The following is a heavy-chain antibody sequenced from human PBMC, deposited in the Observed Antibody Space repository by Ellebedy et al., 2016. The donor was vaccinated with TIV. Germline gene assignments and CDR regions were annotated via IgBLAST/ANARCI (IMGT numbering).Heavy chain of an antibody. CDR1: GGSISHYY. CDR3: ARVYTAAGSMDV. Sequence: MPSETLSLTCTVSGGSISHYYWSWIRQPPGKGLEWIGYIYYSGSTNFNPSLKSRVTTSVDTSKNQFSLKLTSVTAADTAIYYCARVYTAAGSMDVWGQGTTVTVSS. V-gene: IGHV4-59*01. D-gene: IGHD5-18*01. J-gene: IGHJ6*02. CDR2: IYYSGST.